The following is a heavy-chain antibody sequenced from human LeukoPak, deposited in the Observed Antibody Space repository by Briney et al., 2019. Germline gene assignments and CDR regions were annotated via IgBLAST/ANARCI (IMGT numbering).Heavy chain of an antibody. D-gene: IGHD2-2*03. CDR3: ARLWIVATWYDA. V-gene: IGHV4-39*02. CDR1: TGSMTSDSYY. J-gene: IGHJ5*02. CDR2: IFYSGKT. Sequence: SETLSLTCTVSTGSMTSDSYYWAWVRQPPGKGLECIGTIFYSGKTYYSASLKSRVTVSLDTSKKNFSLRLSSVTAADTAVYYCARLWIVATWYDAWGQGALVTVSS.